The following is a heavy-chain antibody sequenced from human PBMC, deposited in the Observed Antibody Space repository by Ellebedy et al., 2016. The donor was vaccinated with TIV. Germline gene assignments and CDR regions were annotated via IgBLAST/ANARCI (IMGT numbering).Heavy chain of an antibody. V-gene: IGHV4-59*01. D-gene: IGHD3-3*01. J-gene: IGHJ4*02. CDR2: MYYSGST. Sequence: MPSETLSLTCTVSGGSISSYYWNWIRQPPGKGLEWIGYMYYSGSTNYNPSLKSRVTMSVDTSKNQFFLNLSSVTAADTAVYYCARLWSGYSGYYFDFWGQGALVTVSS. CDR1: GGSISSYY. CDR3: ARLWSGYSGYYFDF.